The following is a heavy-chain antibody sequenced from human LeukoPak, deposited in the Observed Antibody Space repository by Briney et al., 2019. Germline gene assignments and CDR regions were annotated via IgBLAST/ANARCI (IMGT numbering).Heavy chain of an antibody. Sequence: GASVKVSCKASGYTFTGYYMHWVRQASGQGLEWMGWINPNSGGTNYAQKFQGRVTMTRDTSISTAYMELSRLRSDDTAVYYCARGGSGWFNWLDPWGQGTLVTVSS. CDR3: ARGGSGWFNWLDP. CDR2: INPNSGGT. V-gene: IGHV1-2*02. J-gene: IGHJ5*02. D-gene: IGHD6-19*01. CDR1: GYTFTGYY.